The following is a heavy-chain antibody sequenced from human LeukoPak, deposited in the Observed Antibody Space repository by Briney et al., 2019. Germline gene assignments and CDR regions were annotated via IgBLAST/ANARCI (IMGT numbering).Heavy chain of an antibody. D-gene: IGHD3-16*01. CDR1: GGSVSDYY. Sequence: SETLSLTCTVSGGSVSDYYWSWIPQPPGKGLECIGYIYYSGSTNYNPSLQSRVTVSVDKSKNQFSLKLSSATAVGTALFYCARDVGGYLQYFDTWGQGTLVTVSS. J-gene: IGHJ4*02. CDR3: ARDVGGYLQYFDT. CDR2: IYYSGST. V-gene: IGHV4-59*02.